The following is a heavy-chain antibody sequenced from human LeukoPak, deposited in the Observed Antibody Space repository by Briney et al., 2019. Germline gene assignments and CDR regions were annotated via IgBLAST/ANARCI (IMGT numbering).Heavy chain of an antibody. CDR1: GYTFTSYY. CDR2: INPSGGST. CDR3: ARSGYCSSTSCYIIFDY. J-gene: IGHJ4*02. Sequence: GASVKVSCKASGYTFTSYYMHWVRQAPGQGLEWMGIINPSGGSTSHAQKFQGRVTMTRDMSTSTVYMELSSLRSEDTAVYYCARSGYCSSTSCYIIFDYWGQGTLVTVSS. V-gene: IGHV1-46*01. D-gene: IGHD2-2*02.